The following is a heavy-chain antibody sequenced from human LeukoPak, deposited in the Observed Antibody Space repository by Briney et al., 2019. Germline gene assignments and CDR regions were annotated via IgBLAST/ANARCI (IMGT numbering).Heavy chain of an antibody. Sequence: SQTLSLTCTVSGGSISGDYYWSWIRQHPWKGLEWIGYIYYSGSTYYNPSLKSRVTISVDTSKNQFSLKLSSVTAADTAVYYCARDKNYYGPESSYNWFDPWGQGTLVTVSS. CDR3: ARDKNYYGPESSYNWFDP. V-gene: IGHV4-31*03. D-gene: IGHD3-10*01. J-gene: IGHJ5*02. CDR1: GGSISGDYY. CDR2: IYYSGST.